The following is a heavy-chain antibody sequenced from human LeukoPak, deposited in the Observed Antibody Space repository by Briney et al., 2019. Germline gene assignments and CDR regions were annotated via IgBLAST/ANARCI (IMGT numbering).Heavy chain of an antibody. CDR1: GGSISTGGYY. J-gene: IGHJ4*02. CDR3: ARSGTVTTWNY. V-gene: IGHV4-31*03. D-gene: IGHD4-17*01. Sequence: PSETLSLTCTVSGGSISTGGYYWSWIRQHPGKGLEWIGYIYYSGTTYYNPSLKSRVSISLDTSKNQFSLNLSSVTAADTAVYYCARSGTVTTWNYWAEETLVTVSS. CDR2: IYYSGTT.